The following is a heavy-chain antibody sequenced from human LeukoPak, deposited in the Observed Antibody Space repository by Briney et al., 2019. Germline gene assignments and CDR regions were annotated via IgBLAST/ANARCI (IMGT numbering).Heavy chain of an antibody. J-gene: IGHJ6*03. CDR3: AREVAAAGKGYMDV. Sequence: SETLSLTCTVSGGFISSYYWSWIRQPPGKGLEWIGYIYYSGSINYNPSLKSRVTISVDTSKNQFSLKLSSVTAADTAVYYCAREVAAAGKGYMDVWGKGTTVTISS. CDR2: IYYSGSI. D-gene: IGHD6-13*01. CDR1: GGFISSYY. V-gene: IGHV4-59*01.